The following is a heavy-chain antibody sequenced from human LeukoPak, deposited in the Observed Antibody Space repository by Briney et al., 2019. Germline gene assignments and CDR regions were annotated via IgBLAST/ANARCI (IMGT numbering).Heavy chain of an antibody. CDR1: GFTFSSYT. CDR3: ARRLTYDY. J-gene: IGHJ4*02. Sequence: GGSLRLSCAASGFTFSSYTMNWVRQAPGKGLEWVSSISSSSSCIFYADSVKGRFTISRDNAKNSLYLQMNSLRAEDTAVYYCARRLTYDYWGQGTLVTVSS. V-gene: IGHV3-21*06. CDR2: ISSSSSCI.